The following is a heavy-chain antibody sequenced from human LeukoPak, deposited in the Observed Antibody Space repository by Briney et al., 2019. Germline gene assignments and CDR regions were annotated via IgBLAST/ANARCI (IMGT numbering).Heavy chain of an antibody. J-gene: IGHJ5*01. CDR3: AKDSYGFFVGHFDP. Sequence: PGGSLRLSCTASGFTFSSYPMRWVRQARGKGLEWVCAISGSGGRAYYADSVKGRFTISRDNSKNTLYLQMNSLRAEDTAVYYCAKDSYGFFVGHFDPWGQGTLVTVSS. D-gene: IGHD3-3*01. V-gene: IGHV3-23*01. CDR2: ISGSGGRA. CDR1: GFTFSSYP.